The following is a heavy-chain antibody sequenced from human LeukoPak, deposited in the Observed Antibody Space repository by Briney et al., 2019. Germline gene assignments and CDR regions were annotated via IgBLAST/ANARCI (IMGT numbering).Heavy chain of an antibody. V-gene: IGHV4-4*02. D-gene: IGHD2-2*01. J-gene: IGHJ4*02. CDR3: ASSVPEKRARSMPNY. CDR2: IYHSGST. CDR1: GGSISSSNW. Sequence: PSGTLSLTCAVSGGSISSSNWWSWVRQPPGKGLEWIGEIYHSGSTNYNPSLKSRVTISVDKSKNQFSLKLSSVTAADTAVYYCASSVPEKRARSMPNYWGQGTLVTVSS.